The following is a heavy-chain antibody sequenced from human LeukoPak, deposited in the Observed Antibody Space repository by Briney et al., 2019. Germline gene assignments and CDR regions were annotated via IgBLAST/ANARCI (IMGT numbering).Heavy chain of an antibody. V-gene: IGHV3-7*04. CDR3: TRVTTNGYFEY. J-gene: IGHJ4*02. CDR1: GFIFRNAW. Sequence: PGGSLRLSCGASGFIFRNAWMTWVRQAPGKGLEWVASIKFDESEEHYVDSVKGRFTISRDTAKNSLYLQMNSLGAEDTAVYFCTRVTTNGYFEYWGQGTLVTVSS. D-gene: IGHD1-1*01. CDR2: IKFDESEE.